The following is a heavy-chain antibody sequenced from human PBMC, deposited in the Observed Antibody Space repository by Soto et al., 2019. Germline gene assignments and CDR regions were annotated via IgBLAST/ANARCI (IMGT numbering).Heavy chain of an antibody. Sequence: QVQLQESGPGLVKPSQTLSLTCTVSGGSISSSSCYWNLIRQHPGKALEWIGYISYSGNTYYNASLKSRISISVDTSKNQFSLKLSSVTAADTAVYYCASAKITPGYYYSGMDVWGQGTTVTVSS. D-gene: IGHD1-20*01. CDR3: ASAKITPGYYYSGMDV. CDR1: GGSISSSSCY. J-gene: IGHJ6*02. V-gene: IGHV4-31*03. CDR2: ISYSGNT.